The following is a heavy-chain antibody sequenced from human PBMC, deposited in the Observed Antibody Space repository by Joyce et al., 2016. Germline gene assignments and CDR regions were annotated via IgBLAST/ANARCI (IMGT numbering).Heavy chain of an antibody. CDR3: TRLGRNGQWLSFDY. Sequence: QVQLRESGPGLVKPSETLFLTCTVSGAPISSTTYYWGWIRQPPGKGLEWVGSSYYTGSTYANPSLKSRVTISVDSSKNQLSLKVTSVTAADTAVYYCTRLGRNGQWLSFDYWGQGALVTVSS. D-gene: IGHD6-19*01. CDR1: GAPISSTTYY. CDR2: SYYTGST. V-gene: IGHV4-39*01. J-gene: IGHJ4*02.